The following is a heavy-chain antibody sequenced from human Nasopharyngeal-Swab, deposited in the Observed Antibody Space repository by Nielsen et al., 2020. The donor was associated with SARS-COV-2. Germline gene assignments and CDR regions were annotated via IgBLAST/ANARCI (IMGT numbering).Heavy chain of an antibody. CDR2: INSDGSST. CDR3: AKSSRIVVVPAAKWFDP. Sequence: GGSLRLSCAASGFTFSSYWMHWVRQAPGKGLVWVSRINSDGSSTTYADSVKGRFTISRDNSKNTLYLQMNSLRAEDTAVYYCAKSSRIVVVPAAKWFDPWGQGTLVTVSS. D-gene: IGHD2-2*01. V-gene: IGHV3-74*01. CDR1: GFTFSSYW. J-gene: IGHJ5*02.